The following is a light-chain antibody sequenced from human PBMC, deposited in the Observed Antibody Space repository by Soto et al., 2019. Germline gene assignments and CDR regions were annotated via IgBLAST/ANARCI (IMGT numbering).Light chain of an antibody. V-gene: IGKV2-24*01. CDR1: QSLVHIDGNTY. Sequence: IVLTQTPLSSLVTLGQPASISCKSSQSLVHIDGNTYLSWLQQRPGQPPRLLIYKVSNRVSEVPDRFSGSGAGTDFALKISRVEAEDVGVYYCMQATQFPALTFGGGTKVEIK. CDR3: MQATQFPALT. CDR2: KVS. J-gene: IGKJ4*01.